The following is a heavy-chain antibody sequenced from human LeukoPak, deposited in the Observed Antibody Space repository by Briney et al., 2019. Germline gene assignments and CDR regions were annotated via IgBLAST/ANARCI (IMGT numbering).Heavy chain of an antibody. D-gene: IGHD6-13*01. CDR2: IYPGDSDT. J-gene: IGHJ4*02. CDR3: AKLLRNIAAGVYYFDY. CDR1: GYSYTSYW. V-gene: IGHV5-51*01. Sequence: GESLKISCKGSGYSYTSYWIGWVRQMPGKGLEWMGIIYPGDSDTRYSPSFQGQVTLSADKSSSTAYLQWSSLKASDSATYYCAKLLRNIAAGVYYFDYWGQGTLVTVSS.